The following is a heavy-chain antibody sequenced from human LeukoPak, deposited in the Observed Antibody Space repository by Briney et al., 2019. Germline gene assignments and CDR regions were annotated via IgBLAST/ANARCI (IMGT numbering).Heavy chain of an antibody. CDR3: ARGLAPPHPGGSYVPLYAFDI. CDR1: GGSISSSSYY. Sequence: SETLSLTCTVSGGSISSSSYYWGWIRQPPGKGLEWIGSIYYSGSTYYNPSLKSRVTISVDTSKNQFSLKLSSVTAADTAVYYCARGLAPPHPGGSYVPLYAFDIWGQGTMVTVSS. V-gene: IGHV4-39*01. CDR2: IYYSGST. D-gene: IGHD1-26*01. J-gene: IGHJ3*02.